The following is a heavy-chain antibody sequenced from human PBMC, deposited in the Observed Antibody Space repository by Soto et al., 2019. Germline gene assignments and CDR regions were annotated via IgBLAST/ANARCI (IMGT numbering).Heavy chain of an antibody. CDR2: IYPGDSDT. J-gene: IGHJ6*02. Sequence: GESLKISCKGSGYSFTSYWIGWVRQMPGKGLEWMGIIYPGDSDTRYSPSFQGQVTISADKSISTAYLQWSSLKASDTAMYYCARHVYYYDISGYYLAYYYYGMDVWRQGTTVTVSS. CDR1: GYSFTSYW. V-gene: IGHV5-51*01. CDR3: ARHVYYYDISGYYLAYYYYGMDV. D-gene: IGHD3-22*01.